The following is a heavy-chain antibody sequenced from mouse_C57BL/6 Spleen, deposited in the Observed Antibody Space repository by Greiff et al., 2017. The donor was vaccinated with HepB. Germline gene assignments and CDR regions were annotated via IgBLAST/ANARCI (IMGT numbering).Heavy chain of an antibody. D-gene: IGHD2-5*01. J-gene: IGHJ3*01. CDR3: ARHGSNYGFAY. V-gene: IGHV5-9*01. Sequence: DVKLVESGGGLVKPGGSLKLSCAASGFTFSSYTMSWVRQTPEKRLEWVATISGGGGNTYYPDSVKGRSTISRDNAKNTLYLQMSSLRSEDTALYYCARHGSNYGFAYWGQGTLVTVSA. CDR2: ISGGGGNT. CDR1: GFTFSSYT.